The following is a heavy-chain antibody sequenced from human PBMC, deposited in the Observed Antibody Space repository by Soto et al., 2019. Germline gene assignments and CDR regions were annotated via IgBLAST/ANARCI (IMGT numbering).Heavy chain of an antibody. V-gene: IGHV4-39*01. Sequence: SETLSLTCTVLGGSISSSSYYWGWFRQPPGKGLEWIGTIYYGGSSYSNPSLKSRVTISLDTSKNQFSLTLTSVTAADTAVYYCARHGSYWGQGTLVTVSS. CDR3: ARHGSY. CDR1: GGSISSSSYY. J-gene: IGHJ4*02. CDR2: IYYGGSS.